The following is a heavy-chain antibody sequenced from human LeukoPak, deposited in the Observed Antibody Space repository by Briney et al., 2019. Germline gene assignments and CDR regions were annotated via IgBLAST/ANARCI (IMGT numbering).Heavy chain of an antibody. V-gene: IGHV3-7*01. D-gene: IGHD1-1*01. J-gene: IGHJ4*02. CDR3: AREKYNWNDDLNYFDY. CDR2: IKQDGSEK. CDR1: GFTFSSYW. Sequence: GSLRLSCAASGFTFSSYWMSWVRQAPGKGLERVANIKQDGSEKYYVDSVKGRFTISRDNAKNSLYLQMNSLRAEDTAVYYCAREKYNWNDDLNYFDYWGQGTLVTVSS.